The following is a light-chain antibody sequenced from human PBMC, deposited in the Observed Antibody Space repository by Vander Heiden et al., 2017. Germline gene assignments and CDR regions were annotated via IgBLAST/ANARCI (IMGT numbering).Light chain of an antibody. CDR3: MQGTHWPYT. V-gene: IGKV2-30*01. CDR2: KVS. J-gene: IGKJ2*01. Sequence: DVVMTQSPLSLPVTLGQPASISCRSSQGLVYIDGNTYLNWFHQRPGQSPRRLIYKVSNRDSGVPDRFSGSGSGTDFTLKISRVEAADVGVYYCMQGTHWPYTFGQGTKLEIK. CDR1: QGLVYIDGNTY.